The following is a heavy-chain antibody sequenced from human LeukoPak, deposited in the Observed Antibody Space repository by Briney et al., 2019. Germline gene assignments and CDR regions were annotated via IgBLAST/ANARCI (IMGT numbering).Heavy chain of an antibody. CDR2: IKTDGSST. CDR3: VRDGLLVSGVALDI. J-gene: IGHJ3*02. CDR1: GFTFSSYW. V-gene: IGHV3-74*01. D-gene: IGHD2-15*01. Sequence: GGSLRLSCGASGFTFSSYWMHWVRQAPGKGLVWVSRIKTDGSSTSYADSVKGRFNISRDNAKNTLFLQMNTLRAEDTAVYYCVRDGLLVSGVALDIWGQGTLVTVSP.